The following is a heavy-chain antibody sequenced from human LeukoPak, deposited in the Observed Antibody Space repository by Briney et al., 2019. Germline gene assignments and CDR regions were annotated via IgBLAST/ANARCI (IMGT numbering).Heavy chain of an antibody. CDR3: AKEGGYHFDY. CDR2: ISGDGFST. CDR1: GFTFDDYA. V-gene: IGHV3-43*02. D-gene: IGHD3-22*01. Sequence: GGSLRLSCAASGFTFDDYAIHWVRQAPGKGLEWVSFISGDGFSTNYTDSVKGRFIIPRDNRKNSLYLQMNSLRIEDTALYYCAKEGGYHFDYWGQGTLVTVSS. J-gene: IGHJ4*02.